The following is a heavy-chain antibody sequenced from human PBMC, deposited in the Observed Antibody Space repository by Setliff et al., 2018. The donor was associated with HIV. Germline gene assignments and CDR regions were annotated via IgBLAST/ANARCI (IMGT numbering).Heavy chain of an antibody. J-gene: IGHJ4*02. CDR1: GDSMSSYF. CDR2: IYPSGRI. D-gene: IGHD5-12*01. Sequence: SETLSLTCTVSGDSMSSYFWSWIRQPAGKGLEWIGRIYPSGRINYNPSLKSRVTLSVESAKNFFSLKLTSVTAADTAVYYCAKSPGFTGYGGSGWGQGTLVTVSS. CDR3: AKSPGFTGYGGSG. V-gene: IGHV4-4*07.